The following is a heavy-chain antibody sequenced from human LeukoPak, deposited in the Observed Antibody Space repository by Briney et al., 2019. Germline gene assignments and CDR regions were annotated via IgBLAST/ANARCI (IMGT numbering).Heavy chain of an antibody. V-gene: IGHV3-30*04. D-gene: IGHD3-10*01. CDR3: AKSLRFEDYTNLPFDY. Sequence: GGSLRLSCAASGFTFSTYAMHWVRQAPGKGLEWVAAISYDGSKKHYADSVKGRFTISRDNSKNTLYLQMNSLRAEDTAVYYCAKSLRFEDYTNLPFDYWGQGTVVTVSS. CDR2: ISYDGSKK. J-gene: IGHJ4*02. CDR1: GFTFSTYA.